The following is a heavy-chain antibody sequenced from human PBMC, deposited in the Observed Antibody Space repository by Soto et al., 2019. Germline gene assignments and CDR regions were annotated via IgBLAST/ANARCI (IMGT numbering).Heavy chain of an antibody. CDR3: ARGYGSGSYYKYYYYGMDV. D-gene: IGHD3-10*01. Sequence: GGSLRLSCAASGFTFSSYGMHWVRQAPGKGLEWVAVIWYDGSNKYYAVSVKGRFTISRDNSKNTLYLQMNSLRAEDTAVYYCARGYGSGSYYKYYYYGMDVWGQGTTVTVSS. J-gene: IGHJ6*02. V-gene: IGHV3-33*01. CDR1: GFTFSSYG. CDR2: IWYDGSNK.